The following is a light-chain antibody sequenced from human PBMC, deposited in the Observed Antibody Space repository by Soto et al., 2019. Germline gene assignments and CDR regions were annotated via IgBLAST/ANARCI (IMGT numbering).Light chain of an antibody. Sequence: QPVLPQSHPASASLGASVNLTCTLSSAHRGYAIAWHKQQPEKGPRYLMKVDNRGSHTKGDGIPDRFSGSSSGAERYLTISSRQSEDEADYYCQTWGTGSWVFGGGTQLTVL. V-gene: IGLV4-69*01. CDR2: VDNRGSH. CDR1: SAHRGYA. J-gene: IGLJ3*02. CDR3: QTWGTGSWV.